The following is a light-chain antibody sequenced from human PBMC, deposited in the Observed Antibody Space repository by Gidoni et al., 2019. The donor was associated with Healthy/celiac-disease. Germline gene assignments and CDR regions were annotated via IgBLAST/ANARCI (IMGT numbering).Light chain of an antibody. CDR1: QSISSW. CDR3: QQYNSYIRT. J-gene: IGKJ1*01. CDR2: KAS. Sequence: DIQMTQSPSTLSASVGDRVTITCRASQSISSWLAWYQQKPGKAPKLLIYKASSLESGVPSRFSGSGSGTEFTLTISSLQPDDFATYYCQQYNSYIRTFGQXTKVEIK. V-gene: IGKV1-5*03.